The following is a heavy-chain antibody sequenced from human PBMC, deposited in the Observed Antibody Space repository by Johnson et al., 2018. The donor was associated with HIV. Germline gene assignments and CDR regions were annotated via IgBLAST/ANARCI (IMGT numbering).Heavy chain of an antibody. J-gene: IGHJ3*02. V-gene: IGHV3-13*01. CDR3: AKDPPGVDDIHAFDI. D-gene: IGHD3-9*01. CDR2: IGTAGDT. CDR1: GFTFSSYD. Sequence: MQLVESGGGVVQPGRSLRLSCAASGFTFSSYDMHWVRQATGKGLEWVSAIGTAGDTYYPGSVKGRFTISRDNSKNTQYLQMNSLRAEDTAVYYCAKDPPGVDDIHAFDIWGQGTMVTVSS.